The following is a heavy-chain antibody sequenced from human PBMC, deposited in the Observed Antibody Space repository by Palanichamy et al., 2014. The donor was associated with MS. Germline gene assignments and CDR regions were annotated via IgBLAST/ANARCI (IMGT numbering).Heavy chain of an antibody. V-gene: IGHV3-23*01. D-gene: IGHD5-12*01. CDR2: ISGSGGST. J-gene: IGHJ4*02. CDR3: AKVKGGDSGYEYDY. CDR1: GFTFSSYA. Sequence: EAQLLESGGGLVQPGGSLRLSCAASGFTFSSYAMSWVRQAPGKGLERVSAISGSGGSTYYADSVKGRFTISRDNSKNTLYLQMNSLRAEDTAVYYCAKVKGGDSGYEYDYWGQGTLVTVSS.